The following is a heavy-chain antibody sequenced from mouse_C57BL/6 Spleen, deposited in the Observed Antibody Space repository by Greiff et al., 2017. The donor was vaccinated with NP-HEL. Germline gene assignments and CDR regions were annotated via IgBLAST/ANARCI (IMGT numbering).Heavy chain of an antibody. D-gene: IGHD2-5*01. CDR2: IYPGGGYT. CDR1: GYTFTNYW. Sequence: VQLVESGAELVRPGTSVKMSCKASGYTFTNYWIGWAKQRPGHGLEWIGDIYPGGGYTNYNEKFKGKATLTADKSSSTAYMQFSSLTSEDSAIYYGARSSNYVGGYWYFDVWGTGTTVTVSS. V-gene: IGHV1-63*01. CDR3: ARSSNYVGGYWYFDV. J-gene: IGHJ1*03.